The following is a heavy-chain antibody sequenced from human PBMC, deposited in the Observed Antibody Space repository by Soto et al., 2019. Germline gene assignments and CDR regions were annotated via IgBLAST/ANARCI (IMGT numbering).Heavy chain of an antibody. CDR3: ARDLIPPRVYSTSSGLIYYFGKDV. V-gene: IGHV1-2*02. CDR1: EYTFTGYY. J-gene: IGHJ6*02. Sequence: QVQLVQSGAEVKKPGASVKVSCKASEYTFTGYYLHWVRQAPGQGLEWMGWINPNSGATTYAQKFQGRVTMTRDTAISTAYMELSRLRSDDTAVDYCARDLIPPRVYSTSSGLIYYFGKDVWGQGTTVTVSS. D-gene: IGHD6-6*01. CDR2: INPNSGAT.